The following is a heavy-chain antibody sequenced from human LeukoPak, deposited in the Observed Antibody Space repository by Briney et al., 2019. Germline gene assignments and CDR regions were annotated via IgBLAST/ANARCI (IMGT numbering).Heavy chain of an antibody. CDR1: GGSISSYY. D-gene: IGHD2-21*01. CDR2: IYYSGST. Sequence: SETLSLTCTVSGGSISSYYWSWIRQPPGKGLEWIGYIYYSGSTNYNPSLKSRVTISVDTSKNQFSLKLSSVTAADTAVYYCARQALWFFDHWGQGTLVTVSS. V-gene: IGHV4-59*08. J-gene: IGHJ4*02. CDR3: ARQALWFFDH.